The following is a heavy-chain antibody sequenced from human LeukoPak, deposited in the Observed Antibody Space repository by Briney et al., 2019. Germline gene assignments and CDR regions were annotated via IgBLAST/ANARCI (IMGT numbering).Heavy chain of an antibody. CDR2: MNPNSGNT. Sequence: ASVTVSCKASGYTFTSYDINWVRQATGQGLEWMGWMNPNSGNTGYAQKFQGRVTTTRNTSISTAYMELSSLRPEDTAVYYCAREQLEPRVNAFDIWGQGTMVTVSS. CDR1: GYTFTSYD. V-gene: IGHV1-8*01. CDR3: AREQLEPRVNAFDI. J-gene: IGHJ3*02. D-gene: IGHD6-13*01.